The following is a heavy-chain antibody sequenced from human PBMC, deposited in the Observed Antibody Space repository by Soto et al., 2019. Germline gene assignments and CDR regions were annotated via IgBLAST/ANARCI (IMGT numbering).Heavy chain of an antibody. D-gene: IGHD3-9*01. CDR3: ASWAGYSK. CDR2: MRPNNGNT. J-gene: IGHJ4*02. CDR1: GYTFTNYD. Sequence: QVQLVQSGAEVKKPGASVKVSCKASGYTFTNYDINWVRQATGQGLEWMGWMRPNNGNTGYAQKFQGRVTMTRNTSINTAYMELSSLRSEDTSVYYCASWAGYSKWGQGTLVTVSS. V-gene: IGHV1-8*01.